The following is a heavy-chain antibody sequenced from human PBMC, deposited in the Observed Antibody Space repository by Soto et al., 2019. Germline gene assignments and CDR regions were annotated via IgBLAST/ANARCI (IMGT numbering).Heavy chain of an antibody. CDR3: ARGAGVEFDF. Sequence: EVQLVESGGGLVKPGGSLRLSCAASGFTFSSYSMNWVRQAPGKGLEWVSSISSCSSYIYYADSVKGRFTISRDNAKNSLYLQMNSLRAEDTAVFYCARGAGVEFDFWGQGTLVTVSS. J-gene: IGHJ4*02. V-gene: IGHV3-21*01. CDR2: ISSCSSYI. CDR1: GFTFSSYS. D-gene: IGHD3-10*01.